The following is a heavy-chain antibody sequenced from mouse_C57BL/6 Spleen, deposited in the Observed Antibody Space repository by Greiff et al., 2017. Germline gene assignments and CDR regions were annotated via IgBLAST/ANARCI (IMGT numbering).Heavy chain of an antibody. CDR1: GYTFTDYY. CDR2: INPNNGGT. CDR3: ARGRLRGNWFAY. D-gene: IGHD2-4*01. V-gene: IGHV1-26*01. J-gene: IGHJ3*01. Sequence: VQLQQSGPELVKPGASVKISCKASGYTFTDYYMNWVKQSHGKSLEWIGDINPNNGGTSYNQKFKGKATLTVDKSSSTAYMELRSLTSEDSAVYYCARGRLRGNWFAYWGQGTLVTVSA.